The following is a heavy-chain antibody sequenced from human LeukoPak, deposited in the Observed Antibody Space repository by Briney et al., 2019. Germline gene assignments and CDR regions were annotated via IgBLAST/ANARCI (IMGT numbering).Heavy chain of an antibody. J-gene: IGHJ4*02. CDR3: ARDTAGTIAAAGRSDY. CDR1: GFTFSSYW. CDR2: IKQDGSER. D-gene: IGHD6-13*01. V-gene: IGHV3-7*01. Sequence: GGSLRLSCAASGFTFSSYWMSWVRQAPGKGLEWVANIKQDGSERNYVDPVKGRFTISRDNAKNSRYLQMNSLRADDTAVYYCARDTAGTIAAAGRSDYWGQGTLVTVSS.